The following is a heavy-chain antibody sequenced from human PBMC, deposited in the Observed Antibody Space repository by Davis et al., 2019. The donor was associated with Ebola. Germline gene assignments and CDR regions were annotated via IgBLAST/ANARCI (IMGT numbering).Heavy chain of an antibody. Sequence: AASVKVSCKASGYTFTGYDINWVRQATGQGLEWMGWMNPNSGNTGYARKFQGRVTMTRENSMSTAYMELSSLRSEDTAVYFCARGGVAYSDLDYWGQGTLVAVSS. CDR3: ARGGVAYSDLDY. J-gene: IGHJ4*02. CDR2: MNPNSGNT. V-gene: IGHV1-8*01. CDR1: GYTFTGYD. D-gene: IGHD2-21*01.